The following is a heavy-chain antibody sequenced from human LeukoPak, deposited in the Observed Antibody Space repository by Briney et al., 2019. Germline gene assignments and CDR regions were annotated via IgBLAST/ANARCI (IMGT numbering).Heavy chain of an antibody. Sequence: GGSLRLSCAASGFTFSSYSMNWVRQAPGKGLEWVSSIDTSSRYMYYGDSVKGRFTISRDKSKNTLYLQMNSLRADDTAVYYCAKDLLRWSFDYWGQGTLVTVSS. CDR2: IDTSSRYM. J-gene: IGHJ4*02. CDR1: GFTFSSYS. CDR3: AKDLLRWSFDY. D-gene: IGHD4-23*01. V-gene: IGHV3-21*04.